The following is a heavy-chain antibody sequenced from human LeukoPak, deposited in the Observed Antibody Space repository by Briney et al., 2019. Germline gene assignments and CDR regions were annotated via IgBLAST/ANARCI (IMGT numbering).Heavy chain of an antibody. CDR1: GFTFSNYW. CDR2: INSDGSST. J-gene: IGHJ4*02. CDR3: GRELDWLPTLDY. D-gene: IGHD3-9*01. V-gene: IGHV3-74*01. Sequence: GGSLRLSCAASGFTFSNYWMHWVRQAPGKGLVWVSRINSDGSSTRYADSVKGRFTISRDNTKNTLYLQMNSLRAEDTAVYYCGRELDWLPTLDYWGQGTLVTVSS.